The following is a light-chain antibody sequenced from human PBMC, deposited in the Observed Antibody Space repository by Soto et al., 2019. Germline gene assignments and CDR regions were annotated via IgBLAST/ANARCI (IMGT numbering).Light chain of an antibody. V-gene: IGKV3-20*01. CDR3: QHYAGSPWT. J-gene: IGKJ1*01. CDR2: GAS. CDR1: QSVSKY. Sequence: EIVLTQSPGTLSLSPGERATLSCRASQSVSKYLAWYQQKPGQAPRVLIYGASSRATGIPDRFSGSGSGTDFTLTISRLEPEHFAVYYCQHYAGSPWTFGQGTKVEIK.